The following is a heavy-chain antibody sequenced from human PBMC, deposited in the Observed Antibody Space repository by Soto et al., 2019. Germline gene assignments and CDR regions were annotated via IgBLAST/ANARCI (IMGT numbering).Heavy chain of an antibody. J-gene: IGHJ4*02. CDR3: ITAVTASLFDY. V-gene: IGHV3-23*01. D-gene: IGHD4-17*01. CDR1: GVTFSSYA. Sequence: AGSLRLSCAASGVTFSSYAMNWVRQAPGTGLEWVSSISGSCGSTYYADSVKGRFTISRDNSKNTLYLQLNSLRAEDTAVYYCITAVTASLFDYWGQGTLVTVSS. CDR2: ISGSCGST.